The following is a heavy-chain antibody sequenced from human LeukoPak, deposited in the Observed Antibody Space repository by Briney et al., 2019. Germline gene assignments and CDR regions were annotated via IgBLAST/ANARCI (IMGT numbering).Heavy chain of an antibody. CDR3: ARSSTTDANHYYYYYMDV. V-gene: IGHV4-59*08. CDR2: IYYSGST. J-gene: IGHJ6*03. CDR1: GGSINSYY. D-gene: IGHD2-2*01. Sequence: SETLSLTCTVSGGSINSYYWSWIRQPPGKGLEWIAYIYYSGSTNYNPSLKSRVTMSIDTPNNQFSLKLSSVTAADTAVYYCARSSTTDANHYYYYYMDVWGRGTTVTVSS.